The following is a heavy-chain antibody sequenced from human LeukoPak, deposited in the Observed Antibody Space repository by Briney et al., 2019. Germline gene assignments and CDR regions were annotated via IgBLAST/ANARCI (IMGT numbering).Heavy chain of an antibody. Sequence: GGSLRLSCAASGFTFSSYAMSWVRQAPGKGLEWVSAISGSGGSTYYADSVKGQFTISRDNSKNTLYLQMNSLRAEDTAVYYCAKGPGWLGESHMAYWGQGTLVTVSS. CDR3: AKGPGWLGESHMAY. CDR2: ISGSGGST. J-gene: IGHJ4*02. V-gene: IGHV3-23*01. D-gene: IGHD3-10*01. CDR1: GFTFSSYA.